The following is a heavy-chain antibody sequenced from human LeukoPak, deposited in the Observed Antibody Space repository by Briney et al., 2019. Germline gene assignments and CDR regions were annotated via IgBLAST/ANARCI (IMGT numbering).Heavy chain of an antibody. CDR3: ARDGTGDTLDAFDI. D-gene: IGHD7-27*01. J-gene: IGHJ3*02. CDR2: IYYSGST. Sequence: PSETLSLTCTVSGGSISSYYWSWIRQPPGKGLEWIGYIYYSGSTNYNPSLKSRVTISVDTSKNQFSLKLSSVTAADTAVYYCARDGTGDTLDAFDIWGQGTMVTVSS. V-gene: IGHV4-59*01. CDR1: GGSISSYY.